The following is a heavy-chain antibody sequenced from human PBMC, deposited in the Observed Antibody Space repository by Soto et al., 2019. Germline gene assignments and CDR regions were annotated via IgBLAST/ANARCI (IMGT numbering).Heavy chain of an antibody. J-gene: IGHJ5*02. CDR2: ILDTGTTV. Sequence: GGSLRLSCAASGFPFSNTDMSWVRQAPGKGLEWVSTILDTGTTVFYADSVKGRFTVSRDNSNNTLYVQMNNLRADDTAVYYCVKNSGWFNTWGQGALVTVSS. CDR3: VKNSGWFNT. V-gene: IGHV3-23*01. D-gene: IGHD3-10*01. CDR1: GFPFSNTD.